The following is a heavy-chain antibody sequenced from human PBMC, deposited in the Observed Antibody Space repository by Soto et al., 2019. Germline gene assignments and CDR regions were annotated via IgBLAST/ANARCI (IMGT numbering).Heavy chain of an antibody. CDR2: IYHSGST. D-gene: IGHD2-15*01. J-gene: IGHJ4*02. CDR1: GHSISSGYY. V-gene: IGHV4-38-2*01. CDR3: ARVSLLVEMAYFDY. Sequence: KTSETLSLTCAVSGHSISSGYYWGWIRQPPGKGLEWIGSIYHSGSTYYNPSLKSRVTISVDTSKNQFSLKLSSVTAADTAVYYRARVSLLVEMAYFDYWGQGTLVTVSS.